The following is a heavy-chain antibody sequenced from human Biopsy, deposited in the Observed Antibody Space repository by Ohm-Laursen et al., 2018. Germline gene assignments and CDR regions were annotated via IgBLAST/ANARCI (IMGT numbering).Heavy chain of an antibody. CDR1: GGSFSGYY. V-gene: IGHV4-34*01. J-gene: IGHJ4*02. Sequence: PSDTLSLTWAVYGGSFSGYYWSWIRQPPGKGLEWIGEINHSGSTNYNPSLKSRVTISVDTSKNQFSLKLSSVTAADTVVYYCARGRLRAVARFDYWGQGTLVTVSS. D-gene: IGHD6-19*01. CDR2: INHSGST. CDR3: ARGRLRAVARFDY.